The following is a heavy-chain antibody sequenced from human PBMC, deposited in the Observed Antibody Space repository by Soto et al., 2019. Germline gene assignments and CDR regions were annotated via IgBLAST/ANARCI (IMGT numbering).Heavy chain of an antibody. CDR3: ARAVYSSSWRSYYYSGLDV. V-gene: IGHV1-18*01. J-gene: IGHJ6*02. Sequence: ASVKVSCKASGYTFTSYGISWVRQAPGQGLEWMGWISAYNGNTNYAQKLQGRVTMTTDTSTSTAYMELRSLRSDDTAVYYCARAVYSSSWRSYYYSGLDVRAQGTTVTVSS. CDR1: GYTFTSYG. D-gene: IGHD6-13*01. CDR2: ISAYNGNT.